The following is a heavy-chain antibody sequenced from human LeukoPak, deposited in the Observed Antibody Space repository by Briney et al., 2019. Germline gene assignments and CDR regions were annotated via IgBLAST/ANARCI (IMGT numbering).Heavy chain of an antibody. Sequence: PSETLSLTCTVSGGSISSGGYYWSWIRQHPGKGLEWIGYIYYTGSTNYNPSLKSRVTISVDTSKNQFSLTLSSVTAADTAVYYCARGHYGSGTGTYSHWGQGTLVTVSS. J-gene: IGHJ4*02. CDR1: GGSISSGGYY. V-gene: IGHV4-61*08. D-gene: IGHD3-10*01. CDR2: IYYTGST. CDR3: ARGHYGSGTGTYSH.